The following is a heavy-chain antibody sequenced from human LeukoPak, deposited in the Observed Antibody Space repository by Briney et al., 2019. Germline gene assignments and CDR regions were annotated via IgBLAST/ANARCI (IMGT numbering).Heavy chain of an antibody. V-gene: IGHV3-74*01. D-gene: IGHD6-6*01. Sequence: GGSLRLSCAASGFTFSSYWMHWVRQAPGKGLVWVSRINSDGSSTSYADSVKGRFTISRDNAKNTLYLQMNSLRAEDTAVYYCASEYSSSSGRAFDIWGQGTMVTVSS. J-gene: IGHJ3*02. CDR3: ASEYSSSSGRAFDI. CDR2: INSDGSST. CDR1: GFTFSSYW.